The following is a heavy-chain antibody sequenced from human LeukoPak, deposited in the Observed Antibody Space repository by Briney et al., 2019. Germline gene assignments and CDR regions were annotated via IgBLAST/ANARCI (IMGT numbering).Heavy chain of an antibody. V-gene: IGHV1-18*01. CDR3: ARDRYYDSSDNLGY. CDR1: GYTFTSYG. CDR2: ISAYNGNT. J-gene: IGHJ4*02. D-gene: IGHD3-22*01. Sequence: GASVKVSCKASGYTFTSYGISWVRQAPGQGLEWMGWISAYNGNTNYAQKLQGRVTMTTDTSTSTAYMELRSLRSDDTAVYYCARDRYYDSSDNLGYWGQGTLVTVSS.